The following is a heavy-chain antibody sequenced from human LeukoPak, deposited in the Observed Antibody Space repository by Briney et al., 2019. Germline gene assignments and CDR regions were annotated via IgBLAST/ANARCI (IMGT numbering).Heavy chain of an antibody. D-gene: IGHD4/OR15-4a*01. CDR3: ARHVLGAFDI. CDR2: IYYSGST. V-gene: IGHV4-39*01. J-gene: IGHJ3*02. CDR1: GGSISSSSYY. Sequence: SETLSLTCTVSGGSISSSSYYWGWIRQPPGKGLEWIGSIYYSGSTYYNPSLKSRVTISVDTSKNQFSLKLSSATAADTAVYYCARHVLGAFDIWGQGTMVTVSS.